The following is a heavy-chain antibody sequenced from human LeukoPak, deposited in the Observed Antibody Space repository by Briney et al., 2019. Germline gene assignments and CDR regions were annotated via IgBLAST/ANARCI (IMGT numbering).Heavy chain of an antibody. Sequence: GGSLRLSCAASGFTFSNYTVHWGRQAPGKGLEWVAVISYDGSNKYYADSVKGRFTISRDNSKNTLYLQMNSLRVEDTAVYYCARSYTSGWSRGFDPWGQGTLVIVSS. CDR1: GFTFSNYT. V-gene: IGHV3-30-3*01. CDR3: ARSYTSGWSRGFDP. CDR2: ISYDGSNK. D-gene: IGHD6-19*01. J-gene: IGHJ5*02.